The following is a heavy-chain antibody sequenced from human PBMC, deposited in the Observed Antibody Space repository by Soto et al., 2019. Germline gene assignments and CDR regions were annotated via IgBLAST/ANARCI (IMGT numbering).Heavy chain of an antibody. CDR2: INAGNGNT. J-gene: IGHJ4*02. D-gene: IGHD5-12*01. CDR3: ARAGGTEWLRPVGFDY. Sequence: ASVKVSCKASGYTFTSYAMHWVRQAPGQRLEWMGWINAGNGNTKYSQKFQGRVTITRDASASTAYMELSSLRSEDTAVYYCARAGGTEWLRPVGFDYWGQGTLVTVSS. V-gene: IGHV1-3*01. CDR1: GYTFTSYA.